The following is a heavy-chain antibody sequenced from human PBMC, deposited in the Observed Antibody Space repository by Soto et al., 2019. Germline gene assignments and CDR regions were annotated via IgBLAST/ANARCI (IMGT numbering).Heavy chain of an antibody. D-gene: IGHD6-19*01. CDR1: GYSIRSSDW. J-gene: IGHJ6*02. V-gene: IGHV4-28*01. CDR2: ITHGGST. CDR3: ARMAVTTFYYYAMDV. Sequence: SETLSLTCAVYGYSIRSSDWWGCIRQPPGKGLEWIGYITHGGSTNYNPSLKRRVTMSVDPSKNQFSLNLTSVTAVDTAVYYCARMAVTTFYYYAMDVWGQGTTATVSS.